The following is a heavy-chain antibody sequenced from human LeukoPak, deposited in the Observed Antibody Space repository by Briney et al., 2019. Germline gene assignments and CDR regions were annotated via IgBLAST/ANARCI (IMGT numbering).Heavy chain of an antibody. V-gene: IGHV4-39*01. Sequence: SETPSLTCTVSGGSISSSSYYWGWIRQPPGKGLEWIGSIYYSGSTYYNPSLKSRVTISVDTSKNQFSLKLSSVTAADTAVYYCARHGRTPSYYWGQGTLVTVSS. CDR3: ARHGRTPSYY. CDR1: GGSISSSSYY. CDR2: IYYSGST. J-gene: IGHJ4*02.